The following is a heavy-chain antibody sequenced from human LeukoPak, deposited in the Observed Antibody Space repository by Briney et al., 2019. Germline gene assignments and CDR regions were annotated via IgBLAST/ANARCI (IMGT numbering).Heavy chain of an antibody. Sequence: SETLSLTCTVSGGSISSSSYYWSWIRQPPGKGLEWLGYIYYSGSTNYNPSLKSRVTISVDTSKNQFSLKLSSVTAADTAVYHCARVAGYSSFYYFQGMDVWGQGTTVTVSS. CDR1: GGSISSSSYY. V-gene: IGHV4-61*01. CDR2: IYYSGST. CDR3: ARVAGYSSFYYFQGMDV. J-gene: IGHJ6*02. D-gene: IGHD6-13*01.